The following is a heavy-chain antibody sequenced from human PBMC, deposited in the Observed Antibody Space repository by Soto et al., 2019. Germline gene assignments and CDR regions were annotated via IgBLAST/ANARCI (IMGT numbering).Heavy chain of an antibody. CDR1: GGTFSSYA. D-gene: IGHD6-19*01. CDR2: IIPIFGTA. CDR3: ARKQRSSGWYGSYYYGMDV. Sequence: SVKVSCMASGGTFSSYAISWVRQAPGQGLEWMGGIIPIFGTANYAQKFQGRVTITADESTSTAYMELSSLRSEDTAVYYCARKQRSSGWYGSYYYGMDVWGQGTTVTVSS. J-gene: IGHJ6*02. V-gene: IGHV1-69*13.